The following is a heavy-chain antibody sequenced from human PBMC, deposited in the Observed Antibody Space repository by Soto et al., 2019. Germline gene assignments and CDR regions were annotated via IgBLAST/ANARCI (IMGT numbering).Heavy chain of an antibody. CDR1: GFTFKNYA. CDR3: ARDGGYFDSVQYYFDY. D-gene: IGHD3-9*01. V-gene: IGHV3-30-3*01. J-gene: IGHJ4*02. CDR2: ISYDGSNK. Sequence: QVQLVESGGGVVQPGRSLRLSCVASGFTFKNYAMHWVRQAPGKGLEWVAVISYDGSNKYYAGSVKRRFTISRDNSNSTLYLQMNSLGAEDTALYYCARDGGYFDSVQYYFDYWGQGSLVTVSS.